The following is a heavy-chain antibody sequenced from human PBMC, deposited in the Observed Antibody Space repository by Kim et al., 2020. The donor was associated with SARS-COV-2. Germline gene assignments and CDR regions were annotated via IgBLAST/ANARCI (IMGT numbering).Heavy chain of an antibody. CDR3: ARGPVAGDY. J-gene: IGHJ4*02. CDR2: NGNT. V-gene: IGHV1-18*01. Sequence: NGNTNTAQRFQGRVTMTADTSTSTAYMELRSLTSDDTAVYYCARGPVAGDYWGQGTLVTVSS. D-gene: IGHD6-19*01.